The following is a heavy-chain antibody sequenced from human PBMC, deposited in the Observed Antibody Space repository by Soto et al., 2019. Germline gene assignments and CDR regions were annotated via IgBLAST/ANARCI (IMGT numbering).Heavy chain of an antibody. J-gene: IGHJ5*02. V-gene: IGHV4-59*08. Sequence: SETLSLTCTVSGGSISSYYWSWIRQPPGKGLEWIGYIYYSGSTNYNPSLKSRVTISVDTSKNQFSLKLSSVTAADTAVYYCARGIAAAGTSWFDPWGQGTLVTVSS. D-gene: IGHD6-13*01. CDR3: ARGIAAAGTSWFDP. CDR1: GGSISSYY. CDR2: IYYSGST.